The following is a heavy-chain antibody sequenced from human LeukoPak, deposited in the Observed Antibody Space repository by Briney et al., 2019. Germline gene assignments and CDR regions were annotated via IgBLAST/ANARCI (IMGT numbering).Heavy chain of an antibody. D-gene: IGHD1-26*01. V-gene: IGHV3-15*01. Sequence: GGSLRLSCAASGFTFSNAWMSWVRQAPGKGLEWVGHIKSKTDGATTDYAAPVKGRFTISRDDSKNTLYLQMNSLKTEDTAVYYCTTEEGATLYYYYGMDVWGQGTTVTVSS. CDR1: GFTFSNAW. CDR2: IKSKTDGATT. J-gene: IGHJ6*02. CDR3: TTEEGATLYYYYGMDV.